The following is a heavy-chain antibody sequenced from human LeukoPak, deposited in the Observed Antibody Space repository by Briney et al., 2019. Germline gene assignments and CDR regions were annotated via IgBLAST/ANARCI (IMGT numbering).Heavy chain of an antibody. V-gene: IGHV3-21*01. CDR3: ARDLYCSSTSCSNGY. Sequence: PGGSLRLSCAASGFTFSTYSMNWVRQAPGKGLEWFSSISSSSSYIYYADSVKGRFTISRDNAKNSLYLQMNSLRAEDTAVYYCARDLYCSSTSCSNGYWGQGTLVTVSS. D-gene: IGHD2-2*01. J-gene: IGHJ4*02. CDR2: ISSSSSYI. CDR1: GFTFSTYS.